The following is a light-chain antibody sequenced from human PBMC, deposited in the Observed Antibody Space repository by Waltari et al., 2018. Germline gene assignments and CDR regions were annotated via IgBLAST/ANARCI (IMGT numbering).Light chain of an antibody. J-gene: IGLJ1*01. CDR1: SSDVGCYNY. V-gene: IGLV2-14*03. Sequence: QSALTQPASVSGSPGQSITLSCTGTSSDVGCYNYVFWYQQHPGKAPKLMIYDVSNRPSGVSNRFSGSKSGNTASLTISGLQAEDEADYYCSSYTSSNTSVFGTGTKVTVL. CDR3: SSYTSSNTSV. CDR2: DVS.